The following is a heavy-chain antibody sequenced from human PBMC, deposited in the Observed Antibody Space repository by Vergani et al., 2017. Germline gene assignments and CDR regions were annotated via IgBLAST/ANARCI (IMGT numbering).Heavy chain of an antibody. D-gene: IGHD6-13*01. Sequence: QVQLQQWGAGLLKPSETLSLTCAVYGGSFSGYYWSWIRQPPGKGLEWIGEINHSGSTNYNPSLKSRVTISVDPSKNQFSLKLSSVTAADTAVYYCARRGIAAASGSADRGLDVGGKGTTVTVSS. J-gene: IGHJ6*04. CDR2: INHSGST. V-gene: IGHV4-34*01. CDR3: ARRGIAAASGSADRGLDV. CDR1: GGSFSGYY.